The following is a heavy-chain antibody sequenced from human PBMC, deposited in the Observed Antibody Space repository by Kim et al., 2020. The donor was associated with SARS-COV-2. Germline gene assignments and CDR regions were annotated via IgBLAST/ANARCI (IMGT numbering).Heavy chain of an antibody. CDR1: GFTFSNAW. CDR2: IKSKTDGGTT. J-gene: IGHJ4*02. V-gene: IGHV3-15*01. CDR3: TTGNVDTAMVARGSFEGVYQTYYFDY. Sequence: GGSLRLSCAASGFTFSNAWMSWVRQAPGKGLEWVGRIKSKTDGGTTDYAAPVKGRFTISRDDSKNTLYLQMNSLKTEDTAVYYCTTGNVDTAMVARGSFEGVYQTYYFDYWGQGTLVTVSS. D-gene: IGHD5-18*01.